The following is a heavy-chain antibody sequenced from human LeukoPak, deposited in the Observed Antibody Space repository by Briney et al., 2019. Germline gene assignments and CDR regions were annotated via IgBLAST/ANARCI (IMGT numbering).Heavy chain of an antibody. CDR2: IYTSGST. Sequence: PSETLSLTCTVSGGSISSGSYYWSWIRQPAGKGLEWIGRIYTSGSTNYNPSLKSRVTISVDTSKNQFSLKLSSVTAADTAVYYCARVLSGTVTQYYFDYWGQGTLVTVSS. J-gene: IGHJ4*02. CDR3: ARVLSGTVTQYYFDY. V-gene: IGHV4-61*02. CDR1: GGSISSGSYY. D-gene: IGHD4-17*01.